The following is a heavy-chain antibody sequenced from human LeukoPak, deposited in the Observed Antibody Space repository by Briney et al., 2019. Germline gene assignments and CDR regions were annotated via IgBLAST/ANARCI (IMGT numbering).Heavy chain of an antibody. D-gene: IGHD3-3*01. CDR2: IYHSGST. Sequence: SETLSLTCTVSGGSISSGGYYWSWIRQPPGKGLEWIGYIYHSGSTYYNPSLKSRVTISVDRSKNQFSLKLSSATAADTAVYYCARAGDFWSGYYTFDPWGQGTLVTVSS. V-gene: IGHV4-30-2*01. CDR1: GGSISSGGYY. J-gene: IGHJ5*02. CDR3: ARAGDFWSGYYTFDP.